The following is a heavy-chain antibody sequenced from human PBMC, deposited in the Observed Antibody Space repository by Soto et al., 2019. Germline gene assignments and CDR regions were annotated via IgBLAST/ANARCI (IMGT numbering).Heavy chain of an antibody. V-gene: IGHV3-21*01. CDR2: ISSRSDI. Sequence: RLACVGSGFTFSTYSINWVRQAPGKGLEWVSSISSRSDIYYADSVKGRFTISRDNAKNSVSLQMNSLRAEDTAVYYCAREYTARPIAYGLDVCAQRTTVTVSS. CDR3: AREYTARPIAYGLDV. J-gene: IGHJ6*02. CDR1: GFTFSTYS. D-gene: IGHD2-2*02.